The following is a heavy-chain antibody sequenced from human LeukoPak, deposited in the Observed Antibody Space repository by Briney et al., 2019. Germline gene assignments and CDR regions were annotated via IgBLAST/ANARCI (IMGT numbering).Heavy chain of an antibody. CDR1: GYTFTSYA. Sequence: ASVKVSCKASGYTFTSYAMHWVRQAPGQRLEWMGWINAGNGNTKYSQKFQGRVTIARDTSASTAYMELSSLRSEDTAVYYCARDLEVRGTMDVWGKGTTATVSS. J-gene: IGHJ6*04. V-gene: IGHV1-3*01. D-gene: IGHD3-10*01. CDR3: ARDLEVRGTMDV. CDR2: INAGNGNT.